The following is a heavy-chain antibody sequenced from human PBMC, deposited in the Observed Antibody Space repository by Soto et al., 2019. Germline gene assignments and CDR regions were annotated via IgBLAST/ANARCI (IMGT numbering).Heavy chain of an antibody. CDR2: ISGYNGNT. D-gene: IGHD2-8*02. Sequence: QVRLVQSGSEVKKLGASVKVSCKSSDNTFTHYGINWVRQAPGQGLEWMGWISGYNGNTKYAQKFQDRVTMTAETSTRTAFMEVRSLTSDDTGVYFCAATGGNYFGLDVWGQGTTVTVSS. V-gene: IGHV1-18*01. CDR1: DNTFTHYG. J-gene: IGHJ6*02. CDR3: AATGGNYFGLDV.